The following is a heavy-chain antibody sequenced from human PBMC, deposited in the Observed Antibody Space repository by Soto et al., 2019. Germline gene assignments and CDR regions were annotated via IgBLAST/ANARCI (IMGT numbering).Heavy chain of an antibody. D-gene: IGHD3-22*01. CDR1: GYTFSNFG. V-gene: IGHV1-18*01. J-gene: IGHJ5*02. Sequence: ASVKVSCKASGYTFSNFGISWVRQAPGEGLESMGWISPNSEKTKIAQRFQGRVTMTTDISTSTSYLELRGLTSDDTAVYYCPKGAKFDGNYTGYCVNDLWG. CDR2: ISPNSEKT. CDR3: PKGAKFDGNYTGYCVNDL.